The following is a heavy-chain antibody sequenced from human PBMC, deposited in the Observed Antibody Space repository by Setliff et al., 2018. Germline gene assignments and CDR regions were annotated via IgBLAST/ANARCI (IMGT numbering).Heavy chain of an antibody. J-gene: IGHJ6*03. CDR2: INTNTGNP. Sequence: EASVKVSCKASGYMFTTYAMSWIRQVPGQGFEWMGWINTNTGNPIYVQGFTGRFVFSLDTSVSTAYLHISGLKAEDTAVYYCARASRFGTVVYKGDYYMDVWGKGTTVTVSS. CDR1: GYMFTTYA. D-gene: IGHD3-10*01. V-gene: IGHV7-4-1*02. CDR3: ARASRFGTVVYKGDYYMDV.